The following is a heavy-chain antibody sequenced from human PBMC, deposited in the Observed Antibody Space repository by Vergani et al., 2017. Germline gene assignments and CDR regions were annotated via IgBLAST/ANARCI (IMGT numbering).Heavy chain of an antibody. V-gene: IGHV4-59*01. Sequence: QLQLQESGPGLVKPSETLSLTCTVSGGSISRYYWSWIRQPPGKGLEWIGYIYYSGSTNYNPSLKSRVTISVDTSKNQFSLKLSSVTAADTAVYYCARLMTTVTYYYGMDVWGQGTTVTVSS. D-gene: IGHD4-17*01. CDR2: IYYSGST. J-gene: IGHJ6*02. CDR3: ARLMTTVTYYYGMDV. CDR1: GGSISRYY.